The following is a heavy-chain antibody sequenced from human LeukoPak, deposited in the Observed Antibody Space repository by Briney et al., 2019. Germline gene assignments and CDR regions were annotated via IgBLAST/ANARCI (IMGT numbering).Heavy chain of an antibody. Sequence: ASVKVSCKASGYTFTGYYMHWVRQAPGQGLEWMGWINPNSGGTNYAQKFQGRVTMTRDTSISTAYMELSRLRSDDTAVYYCARDLTESSTSCPWGQGTLVTVSS. CDR2: INPNSGGT. V-gene: IGHV1-2*02. CDR3: ARDLTESSTSCP. D-gene: IGHD2-2*01. J-gene: IGHJ5*02. CDR1: GYTFTGYY.